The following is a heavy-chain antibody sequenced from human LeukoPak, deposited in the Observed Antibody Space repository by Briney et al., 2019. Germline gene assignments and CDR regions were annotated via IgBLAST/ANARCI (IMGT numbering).Heavy chain of an antibody. CDR1: GGSISSSDHY. V-gene: IGHV4-39*01. CDR2: IYYSGST. Sequence: SETLSLTCTVSGGSISSSDHYWGWIRQPPGKGLEWIGNIYYSGSTYYNPSLKSRVTISIDTSKNQFSLKLSSVTATDTAVYYCARLSGGYYGSGSYYNGRFDYWGQGTLVTVSS. D-gene: IGHD3-10*01. CDR3: ARLSGGYYGSGSYYNGRFDY. J-gene: IGHJ4*02.